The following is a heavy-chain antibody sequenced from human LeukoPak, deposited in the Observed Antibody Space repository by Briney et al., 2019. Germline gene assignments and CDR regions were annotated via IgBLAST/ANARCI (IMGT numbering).Heavy chain of an antibody. V-gene: IGHV1-8*03. CDR1: GYTFTSYD. J-gene: IGHJ4*02. CDR3: ARGRGYSSSWYVDY. CDR2: MNPNSGNT. Sequence: EASVKVSCKASGYTFTSYDINWVRQATGQGLEWMGWMNPNSGNTGYAQKFQGRVTITRNTSISTAYMELSSLRSEDTAVYYCARGRGYSSSWYVDYWGQGTLVTVSS. D-gene: IGHD6-13*01.